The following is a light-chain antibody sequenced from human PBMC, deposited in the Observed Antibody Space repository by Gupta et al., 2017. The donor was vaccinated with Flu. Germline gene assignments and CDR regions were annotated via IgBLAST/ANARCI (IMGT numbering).Light chain of an antibody. CDR1: QSVGSGY. CDR3: QQYGDSPRT. CDR2: GAS. V-gene: IGKV3-20*01. J-gene: IGKJ1*01. Sequence: EIVLTQSPGTLSVSPGERATLSCRASQSVGSGYLAWYQQRPGQPPRLLIYGASNRATGIPDRFSGSGSGTDFSLTISRLEPEDFAVYYCQQYGDSPRTFGQGTKVAIK.